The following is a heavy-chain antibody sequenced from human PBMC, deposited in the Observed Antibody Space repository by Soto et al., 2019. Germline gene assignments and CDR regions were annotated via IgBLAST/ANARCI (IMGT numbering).Heavy chain of an antibody. J-gene: IGHJ3*02. D-gene: IGHD3-22*01. CDR1: GFTFSSYW. Sequence: LRLSCAASGFTFSSYWMSWVRQAPGKGLEWVANIKQDGSEKYYVDSVKGRFTISRDNSKNTLYLQMNSLRAEDTAVYYCAIIVVPSIQSEDAFDIWGQGTMVTVSS. V-gene: IGHV3-7*01. CDR3: AIIVVPSIQSEDAFDI. CDR2: IKQDGSEK.